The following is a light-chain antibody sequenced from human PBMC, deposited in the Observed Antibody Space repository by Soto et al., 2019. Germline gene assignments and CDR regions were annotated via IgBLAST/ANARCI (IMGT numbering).Light chain of an antibody. J-gene: IGKJ1*01. CDR1: QGISDY. CDR3: QKYNRSPRT. V-gene: IGKV1-27*01. CDR2: EAS. Sequence: DIQMTQSPSSLSASVGDRVTITCRASQGISDYLAWYQQKPGKVPKLLIYEASTLQSGVPSRFSGSGSGTDFTRTISSLQPEDVATYYCQKYNRSPRTFGQGTKVEIK.